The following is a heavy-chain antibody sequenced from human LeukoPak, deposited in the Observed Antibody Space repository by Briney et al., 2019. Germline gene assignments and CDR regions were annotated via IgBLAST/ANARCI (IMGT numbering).Heavy chain of an antibody. V-gene: IGHV3-7*01. J-gene: IGHJ3*02. D-gene: IGHD2-2*02. CDR2: IKQDGSEK. CDR3: ARSLYCSSTSCYTGTFDI. Sequence: PGGSLRLSCAASGFTFSSYWMSWVRQAPGTGLEWVANIKQDGSEKYYVDSVKGRFTISRDNAKKSLYLQMNSLRAEDTAVYYCARSLYCSSTSCYTGTFDIWGQGTMVTVSS. CDR1: GFTFSSYW.